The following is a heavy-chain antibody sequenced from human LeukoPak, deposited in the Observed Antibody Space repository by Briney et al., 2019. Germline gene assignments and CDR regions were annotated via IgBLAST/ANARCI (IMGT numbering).Heavy chain of an antibody. D-gene: IGHD2-15*01. CDR1: GGSISSSSYY. J-gene: IGHJ4*02. CDR3: ARARVGPYLFSLDY. Sequence: SETLSLTCTVSGGSISSSSYYWGWIRQPPGKGLEWIGSIYYSGSTYYNPSLKSRVTISVDTSKNQFSLKPSSVTAADTAVYYCARARVGPYLFSLDYWGQGTLVTVSS. V-gene: IGHV4-39*07. CDR2: IYYSGST.